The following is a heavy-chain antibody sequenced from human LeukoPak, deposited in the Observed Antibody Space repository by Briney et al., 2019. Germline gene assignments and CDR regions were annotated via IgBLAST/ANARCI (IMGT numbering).Heavy chain of an antibody. V-gene: IGHV3-30*18. CDR2: IAYDGSNK. CDR1: GFTFSSYG. J-gene: IGHJ4*02. Sequence: GRSLRLSCAASGFTFSSYGMHWVCQAPGKGLEWVAVIAYDGSNKYYADSVKGRFTISRDNSKNTVFLQMNSLRAEDTAVYYCAKEVYHDSSAYSDYWGQGTLVTVSS. D-gene: IGHD3-22*01. CDR3: AKEVYHDSSAYSDY.